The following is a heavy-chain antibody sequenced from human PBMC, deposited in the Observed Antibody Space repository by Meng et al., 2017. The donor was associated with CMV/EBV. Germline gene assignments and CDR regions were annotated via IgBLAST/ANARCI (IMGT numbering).Heavy chain of an antibody. J-gene: IGHJ4*02. D-gene: IGHD2-8*01. CDR2: IAHDGSAK. V-gene: IGHV3-30*02. CDR3: AKDLYYSFDY. Sequence: VECGGGVAQPGGSLRLSCAASGFTFSSSAMHWVRQPPGKGLEWVSFIAHDGSAKTYTDSVKGRFTISRDDSENTVYLEMNSLRVEDTAVYYCAKDLYYSFDYWGQGTLVTVSS. CDR1: GFTFSSSA.